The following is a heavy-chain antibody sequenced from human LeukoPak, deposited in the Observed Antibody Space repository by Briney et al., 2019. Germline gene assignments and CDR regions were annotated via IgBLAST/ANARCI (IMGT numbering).Heavy chain of an antibody. D-gene: IGHD3-3*01. CDR2: ISYDGSNK. CDR3: ARDSIPTHYDFWSGYYGNWFDP. Sequence: PGGSLRLSCAASGFTFSSYAMHWVRQAPGKGLEWVAVISYDGSNKYYADSVKGRFTISRDNSKNTLYLQMNSLRAEDTAVYYCARDSIPTHYDFWSGYYGNWFDPWGQGTLVTVSS. CDR1: GFTFSSYA. J-gene: IGHJ5*02. V-gene: IGHV3-30-3*01.